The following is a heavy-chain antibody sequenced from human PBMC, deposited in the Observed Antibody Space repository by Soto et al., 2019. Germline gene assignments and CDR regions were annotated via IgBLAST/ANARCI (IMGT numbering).Heavy chain of an antibody. CDR3: ARVSLQLDP. CDR1: GGSLNHYY. J-gene: IGHJ5*02. CDR2: IYTTGNT. V-gene: IGHV4-4*07. Sequence: SETLSLTCTVSGGSLNHYYWSWIRQPAGKGLEWIGRIYTTGNTNYKSSLRSRVTMSVDTSKNQFSLKLRFLTAADTAMYYCARVSLQLDPWGQGTLLTVSS.